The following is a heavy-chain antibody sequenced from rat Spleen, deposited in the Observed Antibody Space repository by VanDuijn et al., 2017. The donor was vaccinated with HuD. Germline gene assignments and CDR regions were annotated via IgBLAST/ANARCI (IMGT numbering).Heavy chain of an antibody. J-gene: IGHJ2*01. CDR1: GFSFINYD. CDR3: TTESFDY. V-gene: IGHV5-27*01. CDR2: ISPSGGST. Sequence: EVQLVESGGGLVQPGRSLKLSCAASGFSFINYDMAWVRQAPTKGLEWVASISPSGGSTYYRDSVKGRFTISRDNAKSTLYLQMDSLRSEDTATYYCTTESFDYWGQGVMVTVSS.